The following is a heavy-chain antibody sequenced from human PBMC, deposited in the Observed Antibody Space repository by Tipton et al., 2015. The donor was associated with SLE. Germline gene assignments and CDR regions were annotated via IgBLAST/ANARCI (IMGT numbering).Heavy chain of an antibody. D-gene: IGHD1-26*01. CDR3: VRDVGASGQNYYHYMDV. V-gene: IGHV3-30*04. CDR2: ISYHGSNK. Sequence: SLRLSCAASGFTFNSYAIHWVRQAPGKGLEWVALISYHGSNKYYADSVKGRFTISRDNSKNMVDLQMNSLRPEDRAVYYCVRDVGASGQNYYHYMDVWGKGTTVAVSS. CDR1: GFTFNSYA. J-gene: IGHJ6*03.